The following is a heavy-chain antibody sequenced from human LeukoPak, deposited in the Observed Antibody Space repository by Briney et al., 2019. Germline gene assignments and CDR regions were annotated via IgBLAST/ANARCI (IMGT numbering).Heavy chain of an antibody. Sequence: GASVKVSCKASGGTFSSYAISWVRQAPGQGLEWMGGIIPIFGTANYAQKFQGRATITADESTSTAYMELSSLRSEDTAVYYCAREGAFTARGFDYWGQGTLVTVSS. CDR3: AREGAFTARGFDY. V-gene: IGHV1-69*01. D-gene: IGHD3-3*02. CDR1: GGTFSSYA. CDR2: IIPIFGTA. J-gene: IGHJ4*02.